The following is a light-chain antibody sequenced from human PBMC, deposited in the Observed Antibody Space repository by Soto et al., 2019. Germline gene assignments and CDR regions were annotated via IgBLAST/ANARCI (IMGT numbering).Light chain of an antibody. Sequence: DIQMTQSPSTLSASVGDRVTITCRASQSISSWLAWYQQKPGKAPKLLIYKASSLESGVPSRFSGSGSGTEFTLTISSLQPDDFATYYCQQYNIGYTFGQGTRLDIK. CDR1: QSISSW. CDR3: QQYNIGYT. J-gene: IGKJ2*01. CDR2: KAS. V-gene: IGKV1-5*03.